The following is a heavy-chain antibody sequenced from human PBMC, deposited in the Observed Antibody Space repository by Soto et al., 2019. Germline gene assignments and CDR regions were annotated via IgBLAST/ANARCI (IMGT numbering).Heavy chain of an antibody. Sequence: GGSLRLSCAASGFTFSIYAMSWVRQAPGKGLEWVSAISGSGGSTYYADSMKVRFTISRDNSKNTLYLQMNSLRAEDTAVYYCATDDFWTGYYVDYWGQGTPVTVSS. V-gene: IGHV3-23*01. CDR2: ISGSGGST. CDR1: GFTFSIYA. CDR3: ATDDFWTGYYVDY. J-gene: IGHJ4*02. D-gene: IGHD3-3*01.